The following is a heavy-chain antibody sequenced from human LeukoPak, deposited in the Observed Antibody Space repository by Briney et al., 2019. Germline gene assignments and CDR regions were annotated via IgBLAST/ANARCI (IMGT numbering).Heavy chain of an antibody. CDR1: GFTFSSYG. Sequence: GRSLRLSCAASGFTFSSYGMHWVRQAPGKGLEWVAVIWYDGSNKYYADSVKGRFTISRDNSKNTLYLQMNSLRAEDTAVYYCAKGGIVVVPAAILPNWFDPWGQGTLVTVSS. J-gene: IGHJ5*02. D-gene: IGHD2-2*01. V-gene: IGHV3-33*06. CDR3: AKGGIVVVPAAILPNWFDP. CDR2: IWYDGSNK.